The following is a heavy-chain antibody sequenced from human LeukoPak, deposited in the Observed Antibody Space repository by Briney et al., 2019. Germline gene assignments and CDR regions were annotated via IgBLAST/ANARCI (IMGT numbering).Heavy chain of an antibody. D-gene: IGHD3-9*01. CDR1: GFTFSSYS. CDR2: ISSSSSYI. V-gene: IGHV3-21*01. J-gene: IGHJ4*02. Sequence: PGGSLRLSCAASGFTFSSYSMSWVRQAPGKGLEWVSSISSSSSYIYYADSVKGRFTISRDNAKNSLYLQMNSLRAEDTAVYYCARDSYYDILTGYYRGGRYFDYWGQGTLVTVSS. CDR3: ARDSYYDILTGYYRGGRYFDY.